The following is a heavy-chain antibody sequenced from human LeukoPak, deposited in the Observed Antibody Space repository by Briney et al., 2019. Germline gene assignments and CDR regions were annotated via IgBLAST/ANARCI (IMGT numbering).Heavy chain of an antibody. D-gene: IGHD6-19*01. V-gene: IGHV3-30-3*01. CDR2: ISYDGSNK. CDR1: GFTFSSYA. J-gene: IGHJ4*02. Sequence: PGGSLRFSCAASGFTFSSYAMHWVRQAPGKGLEWVAVISYDGSNKYYADSVKGRFTISRDNSKNTLYLQMNSLRAEDTAVYYCARGSTGWTYFDYWGQGTLVTVSS. CDR3: ARGSTGWTYFDY.